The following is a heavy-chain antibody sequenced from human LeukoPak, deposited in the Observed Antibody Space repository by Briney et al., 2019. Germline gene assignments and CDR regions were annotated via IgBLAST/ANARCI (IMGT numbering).Heavy chain of an antibody. J-gene: IGHJ4*02. Sequence: PSETLSLTCTVSGGSISSGSYYWSWIRQPAGKELEWIGRIYTSGSTNYNPSLKSRVTISVDTSKNQFSLKLSSVTAADTAVYYCAASVAAAGRGYWGQGTLVTVTS. V-gene: IGHV4-61*02. D-gene: IGHD6-13*01. CDR3: AASVAAAGRGY. CDR1: GGSISSGSYY. CDR2: IYTSGST.